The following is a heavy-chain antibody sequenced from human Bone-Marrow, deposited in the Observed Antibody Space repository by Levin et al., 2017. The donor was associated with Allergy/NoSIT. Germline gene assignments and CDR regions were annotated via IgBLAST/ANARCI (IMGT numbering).Heavy chain of an antibody. Sequence: GESLKISCAASGFTFSSYGMHWVRQAPGKGLEWVAVISYDGSNKYYADSVKGRFTISRDNSKNTLYLQMNSLRAEDTAVYYCAKVSGSITIFGVPPADYYYGMDVWGQGTTVTVSS. CDR2: ISYDGSNK. V-gene: IGHV3-30*18. D-gene: IGHD3-3*01. CDR1: GFTFSSYG. J-gene: IGHJ6*02. CDR3: AKVSGSITIFGVPPADYYYGMDV.